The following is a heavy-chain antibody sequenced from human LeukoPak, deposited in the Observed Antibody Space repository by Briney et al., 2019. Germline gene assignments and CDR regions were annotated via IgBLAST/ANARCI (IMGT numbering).Heavy chain of an antibody. CDR3: ARDRAIVVVPAAIDYYMDV. J-gene: IGHJ6*03. V-gene: IGHV4-4*07. CDR2: IYTSGST. Sequence: SETLSLTCAVYGGSFSGYYWSWIRQPAGKGLEWIGRIYTSGSTNYNPSLKGRVTMSVDTSKNQFSLKLSSVTAADTAVYYCARDRAIVVVPAAIDYYMDVWGKGTTVTISS. D-gene: IGHD2-2*02. CDR1: GGSFSGYY.